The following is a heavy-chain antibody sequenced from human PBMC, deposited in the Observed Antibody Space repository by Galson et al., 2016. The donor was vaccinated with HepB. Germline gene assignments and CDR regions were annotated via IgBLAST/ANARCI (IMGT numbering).Heavy chain of an antibody. V-gene: IGHV3-48*01. CDR3: ATDPGTTTWKNYFEY. CDR1: GLRFSRYN. D-gene: IGHD6-13*01. Sequence: SLRLSCAASGLRFSRYNMNWVRQAPGKGLEWVSFISASSSTTYYAGSLKGRFTVSRDNAKNTLYLQMDSLRAEDTAIYYCATDPGTTTWKNYFEYWGQGTLVTVS. J-gene: IGHJ4*02. CDR2: ISASSSTT.